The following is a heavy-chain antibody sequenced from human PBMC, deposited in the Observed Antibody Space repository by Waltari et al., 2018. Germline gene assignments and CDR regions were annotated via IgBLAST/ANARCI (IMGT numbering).Heavy chain of an antibody. CDR2: INPNSGVT. CDR3: ARPHCTSTTCYVFFDH. J-gene: IGHJ5*02. CDR1: GNTVTGNF. Sequence: VSSNASGNTVTGNFMHGVRRAPGQGLEWMGWINPNSGVTNYTENFQGRVTMTRDTSISTAYMELSSLRSDDTAVYYCARPHCTSTTCYVFFDHWGQGTLVTVS. D-gene: IGHD2-2*01. V-gene: IGHV1-2*02.